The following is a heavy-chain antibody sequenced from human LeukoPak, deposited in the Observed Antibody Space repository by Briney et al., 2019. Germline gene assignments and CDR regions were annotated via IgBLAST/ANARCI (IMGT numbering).Heavy chain of an antibody. D-gene: IGHD3-22*01. J-gene: IGHJ3*02. V-gene: IGHV1-24*01. CDR2: FDPEDGET. CDR1: GYTLTELS. Sequence: ASVKVSFKVSGYTLTELSMHWVRQAPGKGLEWMGGFDPEDGETIYAQKFQGRVTMTEDTSTDTAYMELSSLRSEDTAVYYCATDSYSSGYPDAFDIWGQGTMVTVSS. CDR3: ATDSYSSGYPDAFDI.